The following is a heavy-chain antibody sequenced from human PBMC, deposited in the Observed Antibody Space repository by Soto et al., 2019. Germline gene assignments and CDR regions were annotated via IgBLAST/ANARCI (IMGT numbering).Heavy chain of an antibody. J-gene: IGHJ3*02. CDR1: GGSISSYY. CDR3: ARGQASYDFWSGYYTLVAFDI. Sequence: SETLSLTCTVSGGSISSYYWSWIRQPPGKGLEWIGYIYYSGSTNYNPSLKSRVTISVDTSKNQFSLKLSSVTAADTAVYYCARGQASYDFWSGYYTLVAFDIWGQGTMVTVS. D-gene: IGHD3-3*01. CDR2: IYYSGST. V-gene: IGHV4-59*01.